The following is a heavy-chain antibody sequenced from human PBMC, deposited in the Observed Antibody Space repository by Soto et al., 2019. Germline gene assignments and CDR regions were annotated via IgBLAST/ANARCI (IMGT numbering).Heavy chain of an antibody. CDR2: IYYSGST. V-gene: IGHV4-61*01. Sequence: SETLCLTCTVSGGSVSSGSYYWSWLRQPPGKGLEWIGYIYYSGSTNYNPSLKSRVTISVDTSKNQFSLKLSSVTAADTAVYYCVKPATDGSRSYYDGYWFDPWGQGTTVTVSS. CDR3: VKPATDGSRSYYDGYWFDP. CDR1: GGSVSSGSYY. D-gene: IGHD3-10*01. J-gene: IGHJ5*01.